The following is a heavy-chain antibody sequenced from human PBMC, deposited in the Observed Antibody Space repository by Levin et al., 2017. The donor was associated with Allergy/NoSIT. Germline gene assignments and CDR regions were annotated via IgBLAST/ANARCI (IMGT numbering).Heavy chain of an antibody. V-gene: IGHV3-23*01. D-gene: IGHD3-3*01. J-gene: IGHJ4*02. CDR2: INGRAAST. CDR3: AKEGKYDFWSGYYYHFDL. CDR1: GFTFSNYG. Sequence: PGGSLRLSCAASGFTFSNYGMNWVRQAPGKGLEWVSAINGRAASTYYADSVKGRFTISRDNSKNTLYLQMNTLRAEDTAIYYCAKEGKYDFWSGYYYHFDLWGQGTLVTVSS.